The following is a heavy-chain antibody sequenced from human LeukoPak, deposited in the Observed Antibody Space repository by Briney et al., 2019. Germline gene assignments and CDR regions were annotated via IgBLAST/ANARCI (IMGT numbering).Heavy chain of an antibody. CDR2: IYYRGST. CDR3: ARDPGLDY. CDR1: GGSVSSGSYY. V-gene: IGHV4-61*01. Sequence: SETLSLTCTDSGGSVSSGSYYWRWIRQPPGKGLEWIGYIYYRGSTNYNPSLKSRVTISVDTSKNQFSLKLSSVTAADTAVYYCARDPGLDYWGQGTLVTVSS. J-gene: IGHJ4*02.